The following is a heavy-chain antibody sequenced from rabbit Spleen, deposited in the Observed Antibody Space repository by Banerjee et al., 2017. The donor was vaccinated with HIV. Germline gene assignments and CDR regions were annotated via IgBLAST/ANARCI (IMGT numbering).Heavy chain of an antibody. J-gene: IGHJ4*01. Sequence: QEQLVESGGGLVQPEGSLTLTCTASGVSFSFSSYMCWVRQAPGKGLECIACIYAGTSGSTYYANWAKGRFTISKTSSTTVTLQMTSLTVADTATYFCARGSATMTMVITGFYLNLWGPGTLVTVS. V-gene: IGHV1S45*01. CDR2: IYAGTSGST. CDR3: ARGSATMTMVITGFYLNL. CDR1: GVSFSFSSY. D-gene: IGHD2-1*01.